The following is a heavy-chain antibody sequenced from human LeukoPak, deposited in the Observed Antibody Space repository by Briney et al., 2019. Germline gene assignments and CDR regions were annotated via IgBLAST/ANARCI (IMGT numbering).Heavy chain of an antibody. D-gene: IGHD2-2*01. CDR3: ARGCSSTSCYPHNWFDP. CDR2: MNPNSGNT. CDR1: GYTFTSYD. Sequence: GASVKVSCKASGYTFTSYDINWVRQATGQGLEWMGWMNPNSGNTGYAQKFQGRVTMTRNTSISTAYMELSSPRSEDTAVYYCARGCSSTSCYPHNWFDPWGQGTLVTVSP. J-gene: IGHJ5*02. V-gene: IGHV1-8*01.